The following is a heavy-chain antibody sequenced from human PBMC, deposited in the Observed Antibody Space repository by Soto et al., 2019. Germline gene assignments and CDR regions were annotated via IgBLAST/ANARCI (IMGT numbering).Heavy chain of an antibody. CDR3: ARDPTVGRPDYFDY. CDR2: LGHDSLRS. V-gene: IGHV3-30-3*01. Sequence: SGGGVVQPGRSLRLSCAASGFPFSHYALHWVRQAPGKGLEWVAVLGHDSLRSYYTPSVEGRFTISRDNSKDTLYLQMDSLRPEDTAIYYCARDPTVGRPDYFDYWGQGTLVTVSS. D-gene: IGHD6-6*01. CDR1: GFPFSHYA. J-gene: IGHJ4*02.